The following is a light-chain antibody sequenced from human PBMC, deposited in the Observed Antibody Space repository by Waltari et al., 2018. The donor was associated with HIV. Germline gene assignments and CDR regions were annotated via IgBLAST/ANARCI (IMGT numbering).Light chain of an antibody. CDR1: ESVYTY. Sequence: IRLTQFPSSLSASVGDRVNITCRASESVYTYLHWYQQKPGKAPKILIHGASRLQNGVTPRFSGGGYGTEFTLTIDNLRPEDFATYFCQQSYNTVVFTFGQGT. V-gene: IGKV1-39*01. CDR3: QQSYNTVVFT. J-gene: IGKJ2*01. CDR2: GAS.